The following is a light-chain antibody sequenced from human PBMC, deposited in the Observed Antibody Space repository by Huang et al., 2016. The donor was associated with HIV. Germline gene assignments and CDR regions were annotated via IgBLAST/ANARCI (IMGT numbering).Light chain of an antibody. CDR2: EAA. Sequence: EIVLTQSPATLSLSPGERATLSCRASQSVNTFLAWYQQKPGQAPRLLIYEAANRATGIPARFSGSGSGTDCTLTISSLEPEDFAVYYCQQRSNRPLTFGGGTKVEIK. CDR3: QQRSNRPLT. J-gene: IGKJ4*01. V-gene: IGKV3-11*01. CDR1: QSVNTF.